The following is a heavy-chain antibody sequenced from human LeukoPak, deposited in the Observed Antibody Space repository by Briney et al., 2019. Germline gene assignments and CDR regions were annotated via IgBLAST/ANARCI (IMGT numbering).Heavy chain of an antibody. Sequence: SETLSLTCTVSGGSIRSYYWSWIRQPPGKGLEWIAYIYYSGSTNYNPSLKSRVTISVDTSKNQFSLKLSSVTAADTAVYYCARSKRGYYYDSSYNWFDPWGQGTLVTVSS. CDR1: GGSIRSYY. J-gene: IGHJ5*02. V-gene: IGHV4-59*12. CDR2: IYYSGST. D-gene: IGHD3-22*01. CDR3: ARSKRGYYYDSSYNWFDP.